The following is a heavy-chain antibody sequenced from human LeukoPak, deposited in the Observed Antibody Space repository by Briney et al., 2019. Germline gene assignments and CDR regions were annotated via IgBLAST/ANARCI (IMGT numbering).Heavy chain of an antibody. CDR2: IYYSGST. D-gene: IGHD5-24*01. CDR3: AREGRDGYNLDYYYGMDV. J-gene: IGHJ6*02. V-gene: IGHV4-59*01. Sequence: SETLSLTCTVSGGSISSYYWSWIRQPPGKGLEWIGYIYYSGSTNYNPSLKSRVTISVDTSKNQFSLKLSSVTAADTAEYYCAREGRDGYNLDYYYGMDVWGQGTTVTVSS. CDR1: GGSISSYY.